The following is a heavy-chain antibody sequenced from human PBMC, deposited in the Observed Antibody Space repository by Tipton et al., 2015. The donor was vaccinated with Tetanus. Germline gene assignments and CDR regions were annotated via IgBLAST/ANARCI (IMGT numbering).Heavy chain of an antibody. CDR2: IYYSGST. CDR3: ARHPPPYYYGSGSYLDY. CDR1: GGSLSSGTYY. Sequence: TLSLTCTVSGGSLSSGTYYWDWIRQPPGKALEWIGSIYYSGSTFYHPSLQSRVTISVDTSKNQFSLRLGSVTAADTAVYFCARHPPPYYYGSGSYLDYWGQGTPVTVSS. J-gene: IGHJ4*02. D-gene: IGHD3-10*01. V-gene: IGHV4-39*01.